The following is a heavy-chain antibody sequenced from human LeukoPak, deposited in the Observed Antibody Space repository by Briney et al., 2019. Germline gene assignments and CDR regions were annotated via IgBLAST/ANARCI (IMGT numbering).Heavy chain of an antibody. Sequence: PGRSLRLSCAASGFTFSSYGMHWVRQAPGKGLEWVAVISYDGSNKYYADSVKGRFTISRNNSKNTLYLQMNSLRAEDTAVYYCAKDGEVYYYDSSGSLDYWGQGTLVTVSS. V-gene: IGHV3-30*18. J-gene: IGHJ4*02. D-gene: IGHD3-22*01. CDR3: AKDGEVYYYDSSGSLDY. CDR1: GFTFSSYG. CDR2: ISYDGSNK.